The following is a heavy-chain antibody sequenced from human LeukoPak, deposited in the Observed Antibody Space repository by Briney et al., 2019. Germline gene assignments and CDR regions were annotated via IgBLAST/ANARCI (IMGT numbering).Heavy chain of an antibody. D-gene: IGHD5-24*01. CDR2: IYSGGSA. CDR1: GFTVRSNY. V-gene: IGHV3-53*01. J-gene: IGHJ4*02. CDR3: ARVSGFEMDTHRY. Sequence: GGSLRLSCAASGFTVRSNYMSWVRQAPGEGLDWVSVIYSGGSAYYADSSKGRLTISSDNSTNKPYLQMKSLRAEDTAVDYYARVSGFEMDTHRYWGQGTLVTVSS.